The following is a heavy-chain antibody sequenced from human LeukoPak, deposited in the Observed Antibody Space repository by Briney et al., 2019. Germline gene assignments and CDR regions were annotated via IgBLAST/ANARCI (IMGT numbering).Heavy chain of an antibody. D-gene: IGHD6-19*01. V-gene: IGHV3-23*01. CDR1: GFTFSSYA. Sequence: GGSLRLSCAASGFTFSSYAMTWVRQAVGKGLEWVPIISGSETTTYYADSVKGRFTISRDNSKNTLFLQMNSLRAEDTAVYYCAKDRGTSGSIGWYFDLWGRGTLVTVSS. CDR2: ISGSETTT. J-gene: IGHJ2*01. CDR3: AKDRGTSGSIGWYFDL.